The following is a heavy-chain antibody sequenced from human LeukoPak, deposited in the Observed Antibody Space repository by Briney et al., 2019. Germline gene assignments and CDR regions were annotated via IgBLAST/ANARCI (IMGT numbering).Heavy chain of an antibody. D-gene: IGHD2-2*01. V-gene: IGHV3-7*01. CDR2: IKEDGSER. CDR3: ARGRFSYQIHNYYYYGMDV. J-gene: IGHJ6*02. Sequence: GGSLRLSCEGSAFIFSGHWMNWVRQTPGKGLEWVASIKEDGSERQYVDSVKGRFSISRDDSKSTMYLQMNSLRGEDTAVYYCARGRFSYQIHNYYYYGMDVWGQGTTVTVSS. CDR1: AFIFSGHW.